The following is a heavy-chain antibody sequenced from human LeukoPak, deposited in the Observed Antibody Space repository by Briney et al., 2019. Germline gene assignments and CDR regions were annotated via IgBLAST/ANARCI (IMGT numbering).Heavy chain of an antibody. J-gene: IGHJ5*02. V-gene: IGHV4-31*03. CDR1: XXXXSXXDHX. D-gene: IGHD2-2*01. CDR2: XYYSGST. CDR3: ARTLPRYCSSTSCGWFDP. Sequence: XLSLTCTXXXXXXSXXDHXXXWXRQXXXXXXXXXXXXYYSGSTYYNPSLKSRGIISVETSKNQFSLKLSSVTAADTAVYYCARTLPRYCSSTSCGWFDPWGQGTLVTVSS.